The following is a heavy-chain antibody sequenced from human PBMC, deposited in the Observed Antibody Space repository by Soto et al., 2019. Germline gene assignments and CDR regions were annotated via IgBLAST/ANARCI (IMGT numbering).Heavy chain of an antibody. CDR2: INPSGGST. Sequence: ASVKVSCKASGYTFTSYDIDWVRQATGQGLEWMGLINPSGGSTSYPQKFQGRVTLTRDTSTSTVYMELSSLRSEDTAVYYCANAAYSTSWYDFWGQGNLVTVSS. J-gene: IGHJ5*01. D-gene: IGHD6-13*01. V-gene: IGHV1-46*01. CDR3: ANAAYSTSWYDF. CDR1: GYTFTSYD.